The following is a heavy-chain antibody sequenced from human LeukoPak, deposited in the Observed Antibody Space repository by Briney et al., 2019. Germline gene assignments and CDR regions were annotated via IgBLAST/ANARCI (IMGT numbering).Heavy chain of an antibody. CDR3: ARRVMTTVVTGGIDY. V-gene: IGHV4-34*01. J-gene: IGHJ4*02. D-gene: IGHD4-23*01. CDR1: GGSFSGYH. CDR2: IDHSGST. Sequence: SETLSLTCAVYGGSFSGYHYTWIRQPPGKGLEWIGEIDHSGSTNYNPSLKSRVTISIDTSMNQFSLQLSSVTAADTAVYYCARRVMTTVVTGGIDYWGQGTLVTVSS.